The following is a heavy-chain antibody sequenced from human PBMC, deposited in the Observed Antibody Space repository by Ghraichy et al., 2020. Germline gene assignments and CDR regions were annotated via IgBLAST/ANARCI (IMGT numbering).Heavy chain of an antibody. CDR1: GFNFNNYV. J-gene: IGHJ4*02. CDR2: ISFDGNIK. V-gene: IGHV3-30-3*01. D-gene: IGHD3-22*01. Sequence: GGSLRLSCVGSGFNFNNYVLHWVCQAPDKGLEWVAVISFDGNIKHYADSVKGRFTISRDNSKNTLYLQMDSLRAEDTAVFHCAGSRDSAWHNFDYWGQGTLVTVS. CDR3: AGSRDSAWHNFDY.